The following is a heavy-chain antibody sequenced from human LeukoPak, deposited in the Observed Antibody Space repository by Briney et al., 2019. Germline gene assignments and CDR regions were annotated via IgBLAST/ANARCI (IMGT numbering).Heavy chain of an antibody. V-gene: IGHV3-48*03. CDR2: ISSSGSTI. Sequence: GGSLRLSCAASGFTFSSYEMNWVRQAPGKGLEWVSYISSSGSTIYYADSVKGRFTISRDNAKNSLSLQMNSLRAEDTAVYYCARDVAPIDYWGRETLVTVSS. CDR1: GFTFSSYE. J-gene: IGHJ4*02. CDR3: ARDVAPIDY.